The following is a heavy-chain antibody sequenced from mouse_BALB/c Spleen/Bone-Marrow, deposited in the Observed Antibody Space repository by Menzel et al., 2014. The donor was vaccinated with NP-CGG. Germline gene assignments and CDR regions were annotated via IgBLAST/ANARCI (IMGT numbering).Heavy chain of an antibody. D-gene: IGHD4-1*01. CDR2: ISSGSSTI. CDR3: TRGGNWEDFDY. Sequence: EVMLVESGGGLVQPGGSRKLSCAASGFTFSSFGMHWVRQAPERGLEWDAYISSGSSTIFYADTVKGRFTISRDNLKNTLFLQMTRLRSEDTAMYYCTRGGNWEDFDYWGQGITLTVSS. J-gene: IGHJ2*01. CDR1: GFTFSSFG. V-gene: IGHV5-17*02.